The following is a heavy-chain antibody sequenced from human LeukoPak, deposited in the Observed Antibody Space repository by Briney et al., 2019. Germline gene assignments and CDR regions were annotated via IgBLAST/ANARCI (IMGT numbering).Heavy chain of an antibody. V-gene: IGHV4-39*01. CDR1: GGSISSSSYY. CDR2: IYYSGST. J-gene: IGHJ4*02. Sequence: PSETLSLTCTVSGGSISSSSYYWGWIRQPPGKGLEWIVSIYYSGSTYYNPSLKSRVTISVDTSKNQFSLKLSSVTAADTAVYYCATIRSPSDYWGQGTLVTVSS. CDR3: ATIRSPSDY.